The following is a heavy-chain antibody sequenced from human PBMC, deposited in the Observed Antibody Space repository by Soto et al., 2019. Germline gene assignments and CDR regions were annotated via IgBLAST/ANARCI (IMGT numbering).Heavy chain of an antibody. CDR3: ARGGHSYGYPDYYYYYMDV. V-gene: IGHV1-8*01. CDR2: MNPNSGNT. Sequence: ASVKVSCKASGYTFTSYDINWVRQATGQGLEWMGWMNPNSGNTGYAQKFQGRVTMTRNTSISTAYMELSSLRSEDTAVYYCARGGHSYGYPDYYYYYMDVWGKGTTVTVSS. D-gene: IGHD5-18*01. CDR1: GYTFTSYD. J-gene: IGHJ6*03.